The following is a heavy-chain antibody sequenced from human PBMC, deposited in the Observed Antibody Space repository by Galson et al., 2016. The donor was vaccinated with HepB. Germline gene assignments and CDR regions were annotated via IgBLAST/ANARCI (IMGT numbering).Heavy chain of an antibody. D-gene: IGHD4-17*01. CDR1: GGSFSGYY. V-gene: IGHV4-34*01. J-gene: IGHJ4*02. CDR2: INRSGST. Sequence: ETLSLTCALYGGSFSGYYWSWIRQPPGKGLEWIGEINRSGSTNYNPSLKSRVTISVDTSRNQFFLTLSSVTAADTAVYYCARGQDHDYGDYGGGNWGQGTLVTVSS. CDR3: ARGQDHDYGDYGGGN.